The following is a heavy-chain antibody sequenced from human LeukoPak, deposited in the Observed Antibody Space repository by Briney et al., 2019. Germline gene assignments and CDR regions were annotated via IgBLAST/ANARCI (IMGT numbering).Heavy chain of an antibody. CDR3: ARGRSDGVDV. D-gene: IGHD3-3*01. V-gene: IGHV4-59*01. CDR2: IYYSGST. Sequence: SETLSLTCTVSGGSISSYYRSWIRQPPGKGLEWIGYIYYSGSTNYNPSLKSRVTISVDTSKNQFSLKLSSVTAADTAVYYCARGRSDGVDVWGQGTTVTVSS. CDR1: GGSISSYY. J-gene: IGHJ6*02.